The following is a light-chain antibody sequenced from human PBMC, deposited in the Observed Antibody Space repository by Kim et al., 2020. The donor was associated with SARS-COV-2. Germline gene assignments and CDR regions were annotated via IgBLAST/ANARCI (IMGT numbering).Light chain of an antibody. V-gene: IGLV6-57*03. CDR3: QSYDRSNRWV. CDR2: EDN. CDR1: SGSIASNY. J-gene: IGLJ3*02. Sequence: NFMLTQPHSVSESPGKTVTISCTRSSGSIASNYVQWYQQRPGSAPTTVIYEDNQRPSGVPDRFSGSIDSSSNSASLTISGLKTEDEADYYCQSYDRSNRWVFGGGTQLTVL.